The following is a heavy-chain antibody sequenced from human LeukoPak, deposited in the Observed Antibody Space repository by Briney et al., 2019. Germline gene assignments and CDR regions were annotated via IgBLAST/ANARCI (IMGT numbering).Heavy chain of an antibody. D-gene: IGHD3-22*01. CDR3: ARQSTYYYDSSGYYPDAFDI. V-gene: IGHV5-51*01. CDR2: IYPGDSDT. Sequence: GESLKISCKGSGYTFTSYWIAWVRQMPGKGLEWMGIIYPGDSDTRYSPSFQGQVTISADKSISTAYLQWSSLTASDTAMYFCARQSTYYYDSSGYYPDAFDIWGQGTMVTVSS. J-gene: IGHJ3*02. CDR1: GYTFTSYW.